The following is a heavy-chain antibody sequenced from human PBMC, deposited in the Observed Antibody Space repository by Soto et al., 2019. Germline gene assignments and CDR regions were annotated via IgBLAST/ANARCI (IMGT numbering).Heavy chain of an antibody. D-gene: IGHD3-10*01. Sequence: GGSLRFSCAASGFTFSSYSMNWVRQAPGKGLEWVSYISSSSSTIYYADSVKGRFTISRDNAKNSLYLQMNSLRAEDTAVYYFAREPRGGSGSYYYYYMDVWGKGTTVTVSS. V-gene: IGHV3-48*01. CDR2: ISSSSSTI. CDR3: AREPRGGSGSYYYYYMDV. J-gene: IGHJ6*03. CDR1: GFTFSSYS.